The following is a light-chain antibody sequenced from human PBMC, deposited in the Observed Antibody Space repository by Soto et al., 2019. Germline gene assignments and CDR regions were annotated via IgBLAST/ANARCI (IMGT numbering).Light chain of an antibody. V-gene: IGKV1-5*01. CDR2: DAS. Sequence: DIQMTQSPSTLSASVGDRVTITCRASQSLSSWLAWYQQKPGKAPKLLIYDASSLESGVPSRFSGSGSGTEFTLTISSLQPDDFATYYCQQYNNFPFTFSGGTKVDIK. J-gene: IGKJ4*01. CDR3: QQYNNFPFT. CDR1: QSLSSW.